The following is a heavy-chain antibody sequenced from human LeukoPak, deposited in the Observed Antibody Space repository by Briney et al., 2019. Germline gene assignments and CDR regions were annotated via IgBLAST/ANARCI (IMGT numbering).Heavy chain of an antibody. CDR3: ARGPRRIAAAVNY. V-gene: IGHV1-69*05. CDR1: GGTFSSYA. D-gene: IGHD6-13*01. J-gene: IGHJ4*02. Sequence: SVKVSCKASGGTFSSYAISWVRQAPGQGLEWMGGIIPIFGTANYAQKFQGRVTMTRNTSISTAYMELSSLRSEDTAVYYCARGPRRIAAAVNYWGQGTLVTVSS. CDR2: IIPIFGTA.